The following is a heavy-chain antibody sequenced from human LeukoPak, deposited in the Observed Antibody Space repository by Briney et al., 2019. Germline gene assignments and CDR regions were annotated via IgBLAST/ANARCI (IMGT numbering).Heavy chain of an antibody. CDR2: MSSDATNT. Sequence: PGGSLRLSCAASGFSFSSYTMHWVRHAPHKGLEWVAVMSSDATNTYSAVSVKGRFTISRDISKNTLYLQMNSLRAEDTAVYYCAREVSVVRGVNWGQGTLVTVSS. CDR3: AREVSVVRGVN. J-gene: IGHJ4*02. D-gene: IGHD3-10*01. V-gene: IGHV3-30-3*01. CDR1: GFSFSSYT.